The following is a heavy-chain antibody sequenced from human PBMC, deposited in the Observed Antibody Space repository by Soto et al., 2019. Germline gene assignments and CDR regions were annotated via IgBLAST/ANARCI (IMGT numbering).Heavy chain of an antibody. CDR2: ISGSGGST. CDR3: AKVGRPYGSGAPVDY. J-gene: IGHJ4*02. D-gene: IGHD3-10*01. Sequence: GGSLRLSCAASGFTFSSYAMSWVRQAPGKGLEWVSAISGSGGSTYYADSVKGRFTISRDNSKNTLYLQMNSLRAEDTAVYYCAKVGRPYGSGAPVDYWGQGTLVTVSS. V-gene: IGHV3-23*01. CDR1: GFTFSSYA.